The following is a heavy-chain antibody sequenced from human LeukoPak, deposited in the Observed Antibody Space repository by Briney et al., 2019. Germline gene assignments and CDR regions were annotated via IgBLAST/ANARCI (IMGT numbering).Heavy chain of an antibody. V-gene: IGHV3-30*18. CDR2: ISHDGSAK. Sequence: GGSLRLSCAASGFVFSNHGMHWVRQAPGKGLEWVAVISHDGSAKDYADSVKGRFTISRDNSKNTLYLQINSLRAEDTAVYFCAKETGGSGSSYLNFFDYWGQGTLVTVSS. CDR1: GFVFSNHG. CDR3: AKETGGSGSSYLNFFDY. J-gene: IGHJ4*02. D-gene: IGHD3-10*01.